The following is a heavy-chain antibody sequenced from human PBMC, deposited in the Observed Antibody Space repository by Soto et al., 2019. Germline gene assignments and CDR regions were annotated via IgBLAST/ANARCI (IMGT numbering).Heavy chain of an antibody. V-gene: IGHV3-48*02. J-gene: IGHJ6*02. CDR1: GFTFSSCH. CDR2: ITSSSDTI. Sequence: PGGSLRLSCAASGFTFSSCHMNWVRQAPGRGLEWVAYITSSSDTIYYSDSVKGRFTISRDNGKNSLFLQMNSLRDEDTAVYYCARVVVVIPPGYYYAMDVWGQGTTVTVSS. CDR3: ARVVVVIPPGYYYAMDV. D-gene: IGHD3-22*01.